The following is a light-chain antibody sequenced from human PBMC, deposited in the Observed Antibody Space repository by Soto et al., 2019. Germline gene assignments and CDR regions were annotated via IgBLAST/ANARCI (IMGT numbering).Light chain of an antibody. J-gene: IGKJ4*01. CDR3: QQCNIYPHT. V-gene: IGKV1-5*03. CDR1: QSISQW. CDR2: KAS. Sequence: DIHMTQSPSTLSASVGDRVTITCRASQSISQWLAWYQQRPGKAPKLLIYKASSLKSGVPSRFSGSGSGTEFTLTISSLQPDDFATYYCQQCNIYPHTFGGGTKVEIK.